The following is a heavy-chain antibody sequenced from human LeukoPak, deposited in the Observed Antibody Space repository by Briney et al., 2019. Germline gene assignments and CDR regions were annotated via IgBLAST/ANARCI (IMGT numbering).Heavy chain of an antibody. V-gene: IGHV3-30*18. CDR1: GFTFSSYG. Sequence: PGRSLRLSCAASGFTFSSYGMHWVRQAPGKGLEWVALISYDGGEQFYEDSVKGRFTISRDNSKNTLYLQMNSLRAEDTAVYYCAKGLPHSVRWYYFDYWGQGTLVTVSS. CDR3: AKGLPHSVRWYYFDY. D-gene: IGHD6-13*01. J-gene: IGHJ4*02. CDR2: ISYDGGEQ.